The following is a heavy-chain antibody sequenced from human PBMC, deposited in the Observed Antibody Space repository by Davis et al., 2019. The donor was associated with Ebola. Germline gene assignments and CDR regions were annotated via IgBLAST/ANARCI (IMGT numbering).Heavy chain of an antibody. V-gene: IGHV4-59*01. J-gene: IGHJ5*02. Sequence: PSETLSLTCTVSGGSISSYYWSWIRQPPGKGLEWIGYIYYSGSTNYNPSLKSRVTISVDTSKNQFSLKLSSVTAADTAVYYCARVTSGWYNWFDPWGQGTLVTVSS. D-gene: IGHD6-19*01. CDR3: ARVTSGWYNWFDP. CDR1: GGSISSYY. CDR2: IYYSGST.